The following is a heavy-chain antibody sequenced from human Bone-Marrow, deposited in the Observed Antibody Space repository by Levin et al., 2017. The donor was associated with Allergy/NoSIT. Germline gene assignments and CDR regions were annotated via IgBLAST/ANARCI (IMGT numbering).Heavy chain of an antibody. CDR2: IYKSGTSGVT. D-gene: IGHD2-21*01. CDR3: ARVGQFPNAVVDS. V-gene: IGHV4-30-4*01. CDR1: GASINSGDSY. Sequence: SETLSLTCAVSGASINSGDSYWSWIRQPPGKGLEWKGLEWIGCIYKSGTSGVTYNNPSLNSRVTISADTSKNQFSLQLTSATAEDTAVYFCARVGQFPNAVVDSWGQGTLVTVSS. J-gene: IGHJ4*02.